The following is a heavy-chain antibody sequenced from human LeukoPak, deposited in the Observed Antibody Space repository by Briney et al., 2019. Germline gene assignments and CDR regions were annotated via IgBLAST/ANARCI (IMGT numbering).Heavy chain of an antibody. CDR2: IYHSGST. V-gene: IGHV4-38-2*01. J-gene: IGHJ4*02. CDR1: GYSISSGYY. Sequence: PSETLSLTCAVSGYSISSGYYWGWIRRPPGKGLEWIGSIYHSGSTYYNPSLKSRVTISVDTSKNQFSLKLSSVTAADTAVYYCARGGPAAIDYWGQGTLVTVSS. D-gene: IGHD2-2*01. CDR3: ARGGPAAIDY.